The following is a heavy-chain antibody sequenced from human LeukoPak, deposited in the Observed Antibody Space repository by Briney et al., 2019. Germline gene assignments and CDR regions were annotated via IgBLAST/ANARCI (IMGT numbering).Heavy chain of an antibody. Sequence: GGSLRLSCAASGFTFSSYEMNWVRQAPGKGLEWVSYISSSGSTIYYADSVKGRFTISRDNAKNSLYLQMNSLRAEDTAVYYCAKPPGLRRLDPWGRGTLVTVSS. J-gene: IGHJ5*02. CDR1: GFTFSSYE. CDR3: AKPPGLRRLDP. V-gene: IGHV3-48*03. CDR2: ISSSGSTI. D-gene: IGHD5-12*01.